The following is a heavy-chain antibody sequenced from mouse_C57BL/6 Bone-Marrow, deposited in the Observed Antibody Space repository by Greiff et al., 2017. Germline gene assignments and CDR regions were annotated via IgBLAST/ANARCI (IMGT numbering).Heavy chain of an antibody. Sequence: EVQLVESGGGLVQPGGSLSLSCAASGFTFTDYYMSWVRQPPGKALEWLGFIRNKANGYTTEYSASVKGRFTISRDNSQSILYLQRNALRAEDSATYYCAREEIYYGSFDYWGQGTTRTVSS. CDR1: GFTFTDYY. J-gene: IGHJ2*01. D-gene: IGHD1-1*01. V-gene: IGHV7-3*01. CDR2: IRNKANGYTT. CDR3: AREEIYYGSFDY.